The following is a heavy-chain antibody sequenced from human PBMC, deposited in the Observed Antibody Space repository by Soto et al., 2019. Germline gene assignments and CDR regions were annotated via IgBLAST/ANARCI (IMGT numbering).Heavy chain of an antibody. CDR1: GGSISSGGYY. V-gene: IGHV4-31*03. D-gene: IGHD3-10*01. Sequence: QVQLQESGPGLVKPSQTLSLTCTVSGGSISSGGYYWSWIRQHPGKGLEWIGYIYYSGSTYYNPSLTSRVTIAVDTVNNQFSPKQSPVTAAETAVYYCARDKCRITDASDIWGQGTMVTVSS. J-gene: IGHJ3*02. CDR2: IYYSGST. CDR3: ARDKCRITDASDI.